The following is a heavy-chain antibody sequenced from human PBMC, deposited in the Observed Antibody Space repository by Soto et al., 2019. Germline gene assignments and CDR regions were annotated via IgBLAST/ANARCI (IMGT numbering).Heavy chain of an antibody. Sequence: SVRGRFTISRDNSKNTLYLQMNSLRAEDTAVYYCAKDIRFLNYYYYGMDVWGQGTTVTVSS. J-gene: IGHJ6*02. CDR3: AKDIRFLNYYYYGMDV. D-gene: IGHD1-20*01. V-gene: IGHV3-30*02.